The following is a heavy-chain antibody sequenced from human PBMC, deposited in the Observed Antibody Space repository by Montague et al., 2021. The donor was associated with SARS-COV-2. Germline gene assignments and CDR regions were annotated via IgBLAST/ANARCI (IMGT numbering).Heavy chain of an antibody. CDR3: ARGDGHYYGSGTYPYY. CDR1: GGSTTSYY. D-gene: IGHD3-10*01. J-gene: IGHJ4*02. Sequence: SETRSLTCTVSGGSTTSYYWSWIRQPPGKGLEYIGYIYYSGSTNYNPSLKSRVTMSVDTSKNQFSLKLSSVTAADTAVYYCARGDGHYYGSGTYPYYWGQGTLVTVSS. V-gene: IGHV4-59*01. CDR2: IYYSGST.